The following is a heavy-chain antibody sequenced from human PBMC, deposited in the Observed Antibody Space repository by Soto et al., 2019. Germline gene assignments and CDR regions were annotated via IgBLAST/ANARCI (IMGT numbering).Heavy chain of an antibody. CDR3: ARGFGGVNAGGFDY. CDR2: IYYSGST. V-gene: IGHV4-59*01. CDR1: GGSISSYY. Sequence: PSETLSLTCTVSGGSISSYYWSWIRQTPGKGLEWIGYIYYSGSTIYNASLKSRVTISLDTSKNQFSLKLSSVTAAATAMFYFARGFGGVNAGGFDYWGQGPRVTVSS. J-gene: IGHJ4*02. D-gene: IGHD3-16*01.